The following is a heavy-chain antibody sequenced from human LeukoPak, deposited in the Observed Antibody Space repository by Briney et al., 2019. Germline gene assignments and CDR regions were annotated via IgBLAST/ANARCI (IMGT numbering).Heavy chain of an antibody. CDR1: GGSISSGSYY. V-gene: IGHV4-39*07. Sequence: SETLSLTCTVSGGSISSGSYYWGWIRQPPGKGLGWIGEINHSGSTNYNPSLKSRVTISVDTSKNQFSLKLSSVTAEDTAVYYCAKDRSWSSSGWYVFDYWGQGTLVTVSS. CDR3: AKDRSWSSSGWYVFDY. J-gene: IGHJ4*02. CDR2: INHSGST. D-gene: IGHD6-13*01.